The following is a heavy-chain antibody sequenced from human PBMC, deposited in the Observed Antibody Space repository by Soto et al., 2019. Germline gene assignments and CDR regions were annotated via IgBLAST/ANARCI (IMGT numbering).Heavy chain of an antibody. CDR3: ARDLRYYYDSSGYYYADYYFDY. CDR2: ISAYNGNT. D-gene: IGHD3-22*01. CDR1: GYTFTSYG. J-gene: IGHJ4*02. V-gene: IGHV1-18*01. Sequence: GASVKVSCKASGYTFTSYGISWVRQAPGQGLEWMGWISAYNGNTNYAQKLQGRVTMTTDTSTSTAYMELRSLRSDDTAVYYCARDLRYYYDSSGYYYADYYFDYWGQGTLVTVS.